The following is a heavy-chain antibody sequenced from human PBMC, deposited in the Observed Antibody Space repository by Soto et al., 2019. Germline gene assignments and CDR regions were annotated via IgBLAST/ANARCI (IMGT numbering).Heavy chain of an antibody. V-gene: IGHV4-31*03. CDR1: GGSISSGGYY. CDR2: IYYSGST. Sequence: QLQLQESGPGLVKPSQTLSLTCTVSGGSISSGGYYWSWIRQHPGKGLEWIGYIYYSGSTYYNPSLKSRVTISVDTSKNQFSLKLSSVTAADTAVYYCARVRSSPIFGVVIIEYNWFDPWGQGTLVTVSS. CDR3: ARVRSSPIFGVVIIEYNWFDP. D-gene: IGHD3-3*01. J-gene: IGHJ5*02.